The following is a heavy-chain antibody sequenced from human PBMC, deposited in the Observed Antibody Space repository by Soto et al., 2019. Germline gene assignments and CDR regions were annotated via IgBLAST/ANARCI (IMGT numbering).Heavy chain of an antibody. V-gene: IGHV3-23*01. J-gene: IGHJ4*02. D-gene: IGHD3-9*01. CDR3: AKSYDILTVYLY. Sequence: PGGSLRLSCAASGFTFSSYAMSWVRQAPGKGLEGVSAISGSGGSTYYADSVKGRFTISRDNSKNTLYLQMNSLRAEDTAVYYCAKSYDILTVYLYWGQGTLVTVSS. CDR1: GFTFSSYA. CDR2: ISGSGGST.